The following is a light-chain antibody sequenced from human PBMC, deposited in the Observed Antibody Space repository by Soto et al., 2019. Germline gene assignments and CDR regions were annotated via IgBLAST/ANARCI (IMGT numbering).Light chain of an antibody. CDR3: QQRSTWS. CDR1: QSVSSY. J-gene: IGKJ5*01. V-gene: IGKV3-11*01. CDR2: DAS. Sequence: EIVLTQSPATLSLSPGETATLSCRASQSVSSYLAWYQQKPGQTPRLLIYDASNRATDIPARFSGSGSGTDFTLTISRLEPEDFAVYYCQQRSTWSFGQGTRLDIK.